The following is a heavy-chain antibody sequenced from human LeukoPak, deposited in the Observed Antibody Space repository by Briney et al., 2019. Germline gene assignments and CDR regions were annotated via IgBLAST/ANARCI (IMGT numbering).Heavy chain of an antibody. CDR1: GFTFSSYW. CDR2: IKQDGSEK. D-gene: IGHD6-13*01. V-gene: IGHV3-7*01. CDR3: ARGPASSSWYSYYYYYYYMDV. J-gene: IGHJ6*03. Sequence: PGGSLRLSCAAAGFTFSSYWMSWVRQAPGKGLEWVANIKQDGSEKYYVDSVKGRFTISRDNAKNSLYLQMNSLRAEDTAAYYCARGPASSSWYSYYYYYYYMDVWGKGTTVTISS.